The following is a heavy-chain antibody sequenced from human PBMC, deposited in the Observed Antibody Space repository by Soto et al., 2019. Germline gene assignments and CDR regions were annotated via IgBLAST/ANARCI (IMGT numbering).Heavy chain of an antibody. V-gene: IGHV1-8*01. CDR2: MNPNSGNT. CDR3: ARAYCTNGVCYTPGY. D-gene: IGHD2-8*01. CDR1: GYTFTSYE. Sequence: ASVKVSCKASGYTFTSYEINWVRQATGQGLEWMGWMNPNSGNTGYAQKFQGRVTMTRNTSISTAYMELSSLRSEDTAVYYCARAYCTNGVCYTPGYWGQGTLVTVSS. J-gene: IGHJ4*02.